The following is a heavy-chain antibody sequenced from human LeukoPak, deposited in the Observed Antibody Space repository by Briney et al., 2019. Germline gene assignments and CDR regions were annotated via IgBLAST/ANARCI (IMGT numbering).Heavy chain of an antibody. Sequence: ASVRVSCKASGYTFTGYYMHWVRQAPGQGLEWMGWINPNSGGTNYAQKFQGRVTMTRDTSISTAYMELSRLRSDDTAVYYCARSGGLAGTFDYWGQGTLVTVSS. CDR2: INPNSGGT. CDR1: GYTFTGYY. J-gene: IGHJ4*02. V-gene: IGHV1-2*02. CDR3: ARSGGLAGTFDY. D-gene: IGHD6-19*01.